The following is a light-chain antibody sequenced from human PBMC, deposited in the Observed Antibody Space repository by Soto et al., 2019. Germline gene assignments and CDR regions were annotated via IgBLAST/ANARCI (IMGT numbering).Light chain of an antibody. Sequence: QSVLTQPPSASGSPGQSVTISCTGTSRDVGDYNYVSWYQQRPGKAPKLVISEVSERPSGVPDRFSGSKSGNTASLTVSGLQAEDEGDYYCSSYGGNNTIVFGTGTKVTVL. V-gene: IGLV2-8*01. CDR1: SRDVGDYNY. CDR2: EVS. J-gene: IGLJ1*01. CDR3: SSYGGNNTIV.